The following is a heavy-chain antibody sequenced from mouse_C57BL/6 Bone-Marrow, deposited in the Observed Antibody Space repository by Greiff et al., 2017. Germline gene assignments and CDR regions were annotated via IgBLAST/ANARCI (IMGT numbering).Heavy chain of an antibody. J-gene: IGHJ3*01. CDR3: ARDGSSGYGY. V-gene: IGHV5-4*01. Sequence: EVMLVESGGGLVKPGGSLKLSCAASGFTFSSYAMSWVRQTPEKRLEWVATISDGGSYTYYPDNVKGRFTISRDNAKNNLYLQMSHLKSEDTSMYYCARDGSSGYGYWGQGTLVTVSA. D-gene: IGHD3-2*02. CDR1: GFTFSSYA. CDR2: ISDGGSYT.